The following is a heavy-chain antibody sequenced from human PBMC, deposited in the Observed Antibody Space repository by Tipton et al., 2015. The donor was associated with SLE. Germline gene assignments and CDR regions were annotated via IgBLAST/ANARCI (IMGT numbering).Heavy chain of an antibody. CDR1: GFTFGDYA. D-gene: IGHD3-16*01. J-gene: IGHJ3*01. CDR2: IRSKAFGGTT. V-gene: IGHV3-49*04. CDR3: ARARGSGVYDDGFDF. Sequence: SLRLSCTASGFTFGDYAMSWVRQAPGKGLEWVGFIRSKAFGGTTEYAASVKGRFTLSRDDSKSIAYLQMNSLKTEDTAVYYCARARGSGVYDDGFDFWGQGTLVTVSS.